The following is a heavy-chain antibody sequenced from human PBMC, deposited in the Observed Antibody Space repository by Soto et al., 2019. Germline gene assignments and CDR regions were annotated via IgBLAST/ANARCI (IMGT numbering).Heavy chain of an antibody. CDR1: GYTFTDYY. J-gene: IGHJ4*02. CDR2: INSNSGGT. V-gene: IGHV1-2*02. Sequence: QVKLVQSGAEVKKPGASVKVSCEASGYTFTDYYMHWVRQAPGQGLEGMGWINSNSGGTNYAQKFQGRVTMTRDTSITTVYMELRRLRSDDTAVYYCARDSPSLAYCGGDCYSIDYWGQGTLVTVSS. D-gene: IGHD2-21*02. CDR3: ARDSPSLAYCGGDCYSIDY.